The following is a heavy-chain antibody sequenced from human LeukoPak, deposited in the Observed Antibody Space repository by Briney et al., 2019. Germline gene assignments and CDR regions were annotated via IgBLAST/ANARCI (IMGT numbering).Heavy chain of an antibody. CDR3: ARDRRTGRLGELSLDPCFDY. J-gene: IGHJ4*02. CDR1: GFTVSSNY. D-gene: IGHD3-16*02. CDR2: IYSGGST. Sequence: GGSLRLSCAASGFTVSSNYMSWVRQAPGKGLEWVSGIYSGGSTYYAHSVKGRFTISRDNSKNTPYLQMNSLRAEDTAVYYCARDRRTGRLGELSLDPCFDYWGQGTLVTVSS. V-gene: IGHV3-53*01.